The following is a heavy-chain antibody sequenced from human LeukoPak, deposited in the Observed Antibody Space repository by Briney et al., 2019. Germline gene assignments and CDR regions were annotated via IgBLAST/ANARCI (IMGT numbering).Heavy chain of an antibody. D-gene: IGHD6-6*01. CDR3: ARSSSYSSSSLVHRYYYYYYMDV. Sequence: GGSLRLSCSASGFTFSTYWMHWVRQPPGKGLVWVSRINRDGTITHYAASVKGRFTISRDNAKNTMYLQMNSLRAEDTAVYYCARSSSYSSSSLVHRYYYYYYMDVWGKGTTVTVSS. CDR1: GFTFSTYW. J-gene: IGHJ6*03. V-gene: IGHV3-74*01. CDR2: INRDGTIT.